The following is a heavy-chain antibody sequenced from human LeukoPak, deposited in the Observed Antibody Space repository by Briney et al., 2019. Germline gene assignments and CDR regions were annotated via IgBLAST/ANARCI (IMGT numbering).Heavy chain of an antibody. D-gene: IGHD3-3*01. Sequence: PGGSLRLSSAASGFTFSSYAMSWVRQAPGKGLEWVSSISSGSRSIYYADSVKGRFTISRDNAQNSVYLQMNSLRAEDTAVYYCARDHVARWSGYSYYFDHWGQGTLVTVSS. J-gene: IGHJ4*02. CDR2: ISSGSRSI. CDR3: ARDHVARWSGYSYYFDH. CDR1: GFTFSSYA. V-gene: IGHV3-21*01.